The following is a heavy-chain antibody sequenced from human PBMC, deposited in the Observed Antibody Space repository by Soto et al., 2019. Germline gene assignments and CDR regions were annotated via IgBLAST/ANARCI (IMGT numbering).Heavy chain of an antibody. Sequence: QVQLQESGPGLVKPSETLSLTCTVSGGSISSNYWSWIRQNKRKGLELIWYSYYSCSTNYNPSLKSRVTISVDTTKNPFSLKLSSVTAADTAVYYCASPEMGGSSWSWYFDLWGRGTLVTVSS. J-gene: IGHJ2*01. V-gene: IGHV4-59*01. CDR2: SYYSCST. CDR3: ASPEMGGSSWSWYFDL. CDR1: GGSISSNY. D-gene: IGHD6-13*01.